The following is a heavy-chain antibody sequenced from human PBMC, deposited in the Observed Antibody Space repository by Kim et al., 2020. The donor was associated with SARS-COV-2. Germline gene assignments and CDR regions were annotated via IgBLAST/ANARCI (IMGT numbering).Heavy chain of an antibody. CDR2: IKTNDSST. V-gene: IGHV3-74*01. CDR3: ARDRARAKDY. CDR1: GFTFSNYW. J-gene: IGHJ4*02. Sequence: GGSLRLSCAASGFTFSNYWMHWVRQAPGKGLVWVSHIKTNDSSTNYADSVKGRFTISRDNAKNTLYLQMNSLRVEDTDVYYCARDRARAKDYWGQGTLVTVSS.